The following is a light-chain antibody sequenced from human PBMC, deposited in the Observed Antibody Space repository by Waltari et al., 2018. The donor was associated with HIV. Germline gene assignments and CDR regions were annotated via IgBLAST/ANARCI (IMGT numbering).Light chain of an antibody. V-gene: IGKV1-5*01. J-gene: IGKJ2*01. Sequence: DIQMTQSPSPLSASVGEIVIITCRASQSINNWLAWYPQKPGETPNLLMHEASKLESGVPSRFIGTGSGTEFTLTINGLQPDDFATYYCQQYNRYPYTFGQGTKLEIK. CDR2: EAS. CDR1: QSINNW. CDR3: QQYNRYPYT.